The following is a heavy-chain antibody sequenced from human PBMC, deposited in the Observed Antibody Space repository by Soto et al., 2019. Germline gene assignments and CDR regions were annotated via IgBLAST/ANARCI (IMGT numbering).Heavy chain of an antibody. CDR2: IWYDGSNK. CDR1: GFTFSSYG. D-gene: IGHD2-2*01. J-gene: IGHJ6*03. Sequence: QVQLVESGGGVVQPGRSLRLSCAASGFTFSSYGMHWVRQAPGKGLEWVAVIWYDGSNKYYADSVKGRFTISRDNSKNTLYLQMNSLRAEDTAVYYCAREGYCSSTSCYPANYYYYYMDVWGKGTTVTVSS. CDR3: AREGYCSSTSCYPANYYYYYMDV. V-gene: IGHV3-33*01.